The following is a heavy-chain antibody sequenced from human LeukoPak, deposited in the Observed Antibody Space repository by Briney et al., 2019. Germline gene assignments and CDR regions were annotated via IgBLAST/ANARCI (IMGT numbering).Heavy chain of an antibody. V-gene: IGHV3-23*01. J-gene: IGHJ4*02. Sequence: RGSLTLACAPSASTFTSYSMSWVRQAPGNWMEWVSAISGSGGSTYYVDSVKGRFTISRDNSKNTLYMQMNSVRAEDTAVYYCAKHSSGWLSPRMDYWGQGTLVTVSS. CDR2: ISGSGGST. CDR1: ASTFTSYS. D-gene: IGHD6-19*01. CDR3: AKHSSGWLSPRMDY.